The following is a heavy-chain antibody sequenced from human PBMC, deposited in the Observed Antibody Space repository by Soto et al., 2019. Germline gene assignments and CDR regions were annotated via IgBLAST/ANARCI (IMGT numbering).Heavy chain of an antibody. D-gene: IGHD4-17*01. CDR1: GFTFSSYS. J-gene: IGHJ4*02. CDR3: ARAAVAYDCGDYYFGY. V-gene: IGHV3-21*01. Sequence: EVQLVESGGGLVQPGGSLRLSCAASGFTFSSYSMNWVRQAPGKGLEWVSSISSSGSYIYYADSVKGRFTISRDNAKNSLYLQMNSRRAEDTAVYYCARAAVAYDCGDYYFGYWGQGALGTGSS. CDR2: ISSSGSYI.